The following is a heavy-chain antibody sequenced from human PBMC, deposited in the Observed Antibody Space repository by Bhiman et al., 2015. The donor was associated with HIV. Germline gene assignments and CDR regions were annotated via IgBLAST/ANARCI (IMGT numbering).Heavy chain of an antibody. CDR1: GFTFSSFW. J-gene: IGHJ4*02. CDR3: AKDLALGSSSGNYFDY. Sequence: EVQLVESGGGLVQPGESLRLSCAASGFTFSSFWMSWVRQAPGKGLEWVANIKQDGSEKYYVDSVKGRFTISRDNAKNSLYLHMNSLRAEDTAVYYCAKDLALGSSSGNYFDYWGQGTLVTVSS. D-gene: IGHD6-6*01. CDR2: IKQDGSEK. V-gene: IGHV3-7*01.